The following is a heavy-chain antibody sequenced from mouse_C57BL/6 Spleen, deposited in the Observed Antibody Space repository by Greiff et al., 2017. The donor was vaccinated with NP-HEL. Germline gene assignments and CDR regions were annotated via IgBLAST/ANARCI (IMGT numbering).Heavy chain of an antibody. CDR3: ARGGSNYGFDV. D-gene: IGHD2-5*01. J-gene: IGHJ1*03. CDR2: IYPGSGNT. Sequence: QVQLKQSGAELVRPGASVKLSCKASGYTFTDYYINWVKQRPGQGLEWIARIYPGSGNTYYNEKFKGKATLTAEKSSSTAYMQLSSLTSEDSAVYFCARGGSNYGFDVWGTGTTVTVSS. V-gene: IGHV1-76*01. CDR1: GYTFTDYY.